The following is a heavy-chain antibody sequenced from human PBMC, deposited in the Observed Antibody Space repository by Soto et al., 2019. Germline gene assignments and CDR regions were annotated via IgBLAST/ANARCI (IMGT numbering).Heavy chain of an antibody. J-gene: IGHJ6*02. V-gene: IGHV4-39*01. Sequence: TLSLTCTVSGGSISSSSYYWGWIRQPPGKGLEWIGSIYYSGSTYYNPSLKSRVTISVDTSKNQFSLKLSSVTAADTAVYYCARRNDILTGYSYFAYYYYGMDVWGQGTTVTVS. CDR1: GGSISSSSYY. D-gene: IGHD3-9*01. CDR2: IYYSGST. CDR3: ARRNDILTGYSYFAYYYYGMDV.